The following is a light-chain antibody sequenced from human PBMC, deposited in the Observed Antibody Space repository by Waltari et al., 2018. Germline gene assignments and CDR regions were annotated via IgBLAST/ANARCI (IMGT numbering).Light chain of an antibody. J-gene: IGLJ3*02. V-gene: IGLV1-44*01. CDR2: SNT. CDR1: TPNIGTNT. CDR3: AAWDDSLNGWV. Sequence: SVLTQPPSASGTPGQRVTISCSGSTPNIGTNTVNWYQQLPRTAPKLLIASNTQRPSGVPGRFSGSNSGTSAALAISGLQSEDEADYYCAAWDDSLNGWVFGGGTKLTVL.